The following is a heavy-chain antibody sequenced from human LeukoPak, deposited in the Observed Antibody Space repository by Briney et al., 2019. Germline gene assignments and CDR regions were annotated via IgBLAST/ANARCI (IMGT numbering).Heavy chain of an antibody. CDR1: GGSISSSSYY. D-gene: IGHD2-15*01. V-gene: IGHV4-39*01. Sequence: TVSGGSISSSSYYWAWIRQPPGKGLEWIGSIEYGGSTYYNPSFTSRVTLSVDTSKNQFSLKMTSVTAADAGVYYCATVVVPGWFDPWGQGNLVTVSS. CDR2: IEYGGST. J-gene: IGHJ5*02. CDR3: ATVVVPGWFDP.